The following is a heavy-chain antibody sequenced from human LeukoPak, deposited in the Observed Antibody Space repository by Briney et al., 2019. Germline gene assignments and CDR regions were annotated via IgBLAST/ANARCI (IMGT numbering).Heavy chain of an antibody. J-gene: IGHJ4*02. CDR2: IYSGGST. CDR3: ARGVNELPADY. Sequence: PGGSLRLSCAASGFTVSSNYMSWVRQAPGKGLEWVSVIYSGGSTYYADSVKGRFTISRDNSKNTLYLQMNSLRAEDTAVYSCARGVNELPADYWGQGTLVTVSS. CDR1: GFTVSSNY. V-gene: IGHV3-53*01. D-gene: IGHD1-1*01.